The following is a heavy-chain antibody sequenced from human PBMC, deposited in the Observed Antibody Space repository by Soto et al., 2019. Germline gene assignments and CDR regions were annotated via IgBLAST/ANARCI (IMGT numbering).Heavy chain of an antibody. J-gene: IGHJ4*02. CDR3: ASRYGGNTRFDY. D-gene: IGHD2-15*01. CDR2: SYYSGST. CDR1: GGSISSYY. Sequence: QVQLQESGPGLVKPSETLSLTCTVSGGSISSYYWSWIRQPPGKGLEWIGYSYYSGSTNYNPSLKRRVTISVDTAKNQFSLKRSSVTAADTAVYYCASRYGGNTRFDYWGQGTLVTVSS. V-gene: IGHV4-59*01.